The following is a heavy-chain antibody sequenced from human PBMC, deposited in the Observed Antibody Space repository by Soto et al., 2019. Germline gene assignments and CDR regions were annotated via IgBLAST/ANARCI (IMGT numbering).Heavy chain of an antibody. D-gene: IGHD2-2*02. CDR3: AFDCSSTSCYNYMDV. V-gene: IGHV3-30*03. Sequence: QVQLVESGGGVVQPGRSLRLSCAASGFTFSSYGMHWVRQAPGKGLEWVAVISYDGSNKYYADSVKGRFTISRDNSKNTLYLQMNSLRAEDTAVYYYAFDCSSTSCYNYMDVWGKGTTVTVSS. CDR1: GFTFSSYG. J-gene: IGHJ6*03. CDR2: ISYDGSNK.